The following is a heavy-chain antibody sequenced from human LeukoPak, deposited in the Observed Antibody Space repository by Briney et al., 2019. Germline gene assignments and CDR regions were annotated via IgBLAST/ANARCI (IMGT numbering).Heavy chain of an antibody. CDR1: VGSFSGYY. V-gene: IGHV4-34*01. Sequence: PSETLSLTCAVYVGSFSGYYWSWIRQPPGKGLEGIGEINHSGRTNYNPSLKSRVTISVDTSKNQFSLKLSSVPAADTAVYYCARRGVWGSYRSPKFFDYWGQGTLVTVSS. CDR2: INHSGRT. D-gene: IGHD3-16*02. J-gene: IGHJ4*02. CDR3: ARRGVWGSYRSPKFFDY.